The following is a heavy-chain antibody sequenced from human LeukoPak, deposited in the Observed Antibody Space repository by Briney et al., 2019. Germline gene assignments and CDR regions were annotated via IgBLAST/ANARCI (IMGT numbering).Heavy chain of an antibody. CDR2: IYYSGST. D-gene: IGHD3-9*01. CDR3: ARVKGSGSLTGYYRGEFDY. V-gene: IGHV4-39*07. J-gene: IGHJ4*02. CDR1: GASISSISYY. Sequence: SETLSLTCTVSGASISSISYYWGWVRQPPGKGLEWIGSIYYSGSTNYNPSLKSRVTISVDKSKNQFSLKLSSVTAADTAVYYCARVKGSGSLTGYYRGEFDYWGQGTLVTVSS.